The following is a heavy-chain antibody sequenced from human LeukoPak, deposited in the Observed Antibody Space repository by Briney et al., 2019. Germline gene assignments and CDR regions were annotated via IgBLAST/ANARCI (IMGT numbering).Heavy chain of an antibody. CDR1: GYTFTGYY. CDR3: ARVDTAMVGTNWFDP. D-gene: IGHD5-18*01. Sequence: ASVKASCKASGYTFTGYYMHWVRQAPGQGLEWMGRINPNSGGTNYAQKFQGRVTMTRDTSISTAYMELSRLRSDDTAVYYCARVDTAMVGTNWFDPGGQGTLVTVSS. J-gene: IGHJ5*02. V-gene: IGHV1-2*06. CDR2: INPNSGGT.